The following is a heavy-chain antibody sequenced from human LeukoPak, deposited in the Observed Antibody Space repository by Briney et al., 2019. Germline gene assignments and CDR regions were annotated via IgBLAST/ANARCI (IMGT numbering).Heavy chain of an antibody. V-gene: IGHV4-59*01. CDR3: ARGLPTSDAFDI. D-gene: IGHD1-1*01. CDR1: GGSFSGYY. J-gene: IGHJ3*02. Sequence: SETLSLTCAVYGGSFSGYYWSWIRQPPGKGLECIGYIYYSGSTNYNPSLKSRVTISVDTSKNQFSLKLSSVTAADTAVYYCARGLPTSDAFDIWGQGTMVTVSS. CDR2: IYYSGST.